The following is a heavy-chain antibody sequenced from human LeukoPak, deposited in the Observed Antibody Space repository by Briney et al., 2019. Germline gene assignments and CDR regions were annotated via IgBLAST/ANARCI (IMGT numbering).Heavy chain of an antibody. Sequence: SETLSLTCAVYGGSFSGYYWSWIRQPPGKGLEWIGEINHSGSTNYNPSLKSRVTISVDTSKSQFSLKLSSVTAADTAVYYCARGSLWFGAPRFDYWGQGTLVTVSS. V-gene: IGHV4-34*01. D-gene: IGHD3-10*01. CDR3: ARGSLWFGAPRFDY. CDR1: GGSFSGYY. CDR2: INHSGST. J-gene: IGHJ4*02.